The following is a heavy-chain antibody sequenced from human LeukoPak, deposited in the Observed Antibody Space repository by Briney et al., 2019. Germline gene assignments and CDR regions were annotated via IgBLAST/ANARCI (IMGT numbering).Heavy chain of an antibody. D-gene: IGHD6-6*01. J-gene: IGHJ6*03. CDR2: ISGSDGST. CDR1: GFTFSNYA. Sequence: GGSLRLSCAASGFTFSNYAMSWVRQAPGKGLEWVSAISGSDGSTYYADSVKGRFIISRDNSKNTMYLQMNGLRAEDTAVYYCAKGGSSSSGRYYYYYYYMDVWGKGTTVTVSS. CDR3: AKGGSSSSGRYYYYYYYMDV. V-gene: IGHV3-23*01.